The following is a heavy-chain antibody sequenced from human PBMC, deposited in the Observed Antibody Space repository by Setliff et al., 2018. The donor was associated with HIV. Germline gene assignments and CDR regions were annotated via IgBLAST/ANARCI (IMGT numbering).Heavy chain of an antibody. J-gene: IGHJ6*03. V-gene: IGHV3-74*01. CDR2: INNDTTTT. CDR3: AREQILELWYYMDV. Sequence: GGSLRLSCAASGFTFSRYWMHWVRQAPGQGLVWASGINNDTTTTTYADSVKGRFTISRDNSKNTLYLQMNSLRAEDTAVYYCAREQILELWYYMDVWGKGTTVTVS. CDR1: GFTFSRYW. D-gene: IGHD3-3*01.